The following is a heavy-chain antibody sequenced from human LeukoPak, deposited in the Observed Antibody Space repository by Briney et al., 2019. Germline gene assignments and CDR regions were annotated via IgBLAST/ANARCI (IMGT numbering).Heavy chain of an antibody. D-gene: IGHD1-26*01. CDR1: GFTFRSYG. CDR3: AKDPGGEVLPDY. V-gene: IGHV3-30*02. CDR2: IRYDGTKK. Sequence: GGSLRLSCAASGFTFRSYGMHWVRQAPGKGLEWVAFIRYDGTKKNYADSVKGRFTISRDNSKNTVYLEVSSLRAEDTAAYYCAKDPGGEVLPDYWGQGTLVTVSS. J-gene: IGHJ4*02.